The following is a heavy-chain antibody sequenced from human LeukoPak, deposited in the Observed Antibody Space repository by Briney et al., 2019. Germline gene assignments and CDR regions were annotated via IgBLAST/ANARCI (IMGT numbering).Heavy chain of an antibody. Sequence: SETLSLTCTVSGVSISSYYWSWIRQPPGKGLEWIGYIYYSGSTNYNPSLKSRVTISVDTSKNQFSLKLSSVTAADTAVYYCARHYGPWGQGTLVTVSS. CDR3: ARHYGP. CDR1: GVSISSYY. D-gene: IGHD4-17*01. J-gene: IGHJ5*02. V-gene: IGHV4-59*08. CDR2: IYYSGST.